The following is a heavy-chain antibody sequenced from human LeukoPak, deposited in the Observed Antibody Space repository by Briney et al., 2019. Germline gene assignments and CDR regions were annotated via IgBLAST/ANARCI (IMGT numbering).Heavy chain of an antibody. CDR3: ARDRPKYSYGSHYYFDY. CDR2: ISSSGSTI. V-gene: IGHV3-11*01. D-gene: IGHD5-18*01. J-gene: IGHJ4*02. CDR1: GFTFSDYY. Sequence: GGSLRLSCAASGFTFSDYYMSWIRQAPGKGLEWVSYISSSGSTIYYADSVKGRFTVSGDNAKNSLYLQMNSLRAEDTAVYYCARDRPKYSYGSHYYFDYWGQGTLVTVSS.